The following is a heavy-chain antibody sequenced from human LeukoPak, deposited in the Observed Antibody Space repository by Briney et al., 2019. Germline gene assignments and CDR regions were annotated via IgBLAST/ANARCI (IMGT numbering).Heavy chain of an antibody. V-gene: IGHV1-46*01. CDR3: AREEFAQRGEYPFDY. CDR2: INPSGGST. Sequence: ASVKVSCKASGYTFTSYYMHWVRQAPGQGLEWMGIINPSGGSTSYAQKFQGRVTMTRDTSTSTVYMELSSLRSEDTAVYYCAREEFAQRGEYPFDYWGQGTLVTVSS. J-gene: IGHJ4*02. CDR1: GYTFTSYY. D-gene: IGHD2/OR15-2a*01.